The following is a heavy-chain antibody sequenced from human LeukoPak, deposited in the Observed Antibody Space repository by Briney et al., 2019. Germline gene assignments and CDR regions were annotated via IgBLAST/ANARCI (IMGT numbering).Heavy chain of an antibody. Sequence: SETLSLTCTVSGDSISSSNYYWGWIRQPPGKGLDWIGSISYSGNTYYNPSVKSRVTISVDTSKNQFSLKLSSVTAADTAVYYCASVSKTEVAATVDYWGQGTLVTVSS. D-gene: IGHD2-15*01. V-gene: IGHV4-39*01. CDR1: GDSISSSNYY. CDR3: ASVSKTEVAATVDY. CDR2: ISYSGNT. J-gene: IGHJ4*02.